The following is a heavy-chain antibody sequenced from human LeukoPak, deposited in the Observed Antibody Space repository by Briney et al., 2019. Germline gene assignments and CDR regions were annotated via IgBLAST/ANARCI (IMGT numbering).Heavy chain of an antibody. CDR3: ARVTYCGGDCWILLGFDI. CDR2: INWNCHST. V-gene: IGHV3-20*04. J-gene: IGHJ3*02. D-gene: IGHD2-21*02. CDR1: GFTFDDYG. Sequence: PGGSLRLSCAASGFTFDDYGMSWVRQTPGKGLEWVYGINWNCHSTGYADSVKGRFTISRDNTKNSLYLQMNSLRAEDTALYYCARVTYCGGDCWILLGFDIWGQGTMVTVSS.